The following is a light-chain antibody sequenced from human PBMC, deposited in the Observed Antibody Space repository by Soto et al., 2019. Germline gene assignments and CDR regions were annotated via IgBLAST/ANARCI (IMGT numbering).Light chain of an antibody. CDR2: GAS. V-gene: IGKV3-20*01. CDR3: QQYVSSPMYT. CDR1: KSVSSNY. Sequence: EIVLTQSPGTLSLSPGERATLSCRASKSVSSNYLAWYQQKPGQAPRLLIYGASSRATGIPDRFSGSGSGTDFTLTISRLEPEDFAVYYCQQYVSSPMYTFGQGTKLEI. J-gene: IGKJ2*01.